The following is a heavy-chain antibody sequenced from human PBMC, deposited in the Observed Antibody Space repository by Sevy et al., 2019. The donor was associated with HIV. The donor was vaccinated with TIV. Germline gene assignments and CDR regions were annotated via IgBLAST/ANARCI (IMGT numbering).Heavy chain of an antibody. CDR1: GFTFSSYG. V-gene: IGHV3-30*02. J-gene: IGHJ6*02. D-gene: IGHD1-26*01. CDR2: IWYDGNNK. Sequence: GGSLRLSCAASGFTFSSYGMHWVRQAPGKGLEWVAFIWYDGNNKYYTGSVKGRFTISRDNSKNTLYLQMNSLRAEDTAVYYCAKGREQGYYYGMDVWGQGTTVTVSS. CDR3: AKGREQGYYYGMDV.